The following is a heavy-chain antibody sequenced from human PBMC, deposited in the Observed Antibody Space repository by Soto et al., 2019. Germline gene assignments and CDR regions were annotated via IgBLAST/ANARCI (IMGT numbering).Heavy chain of an antibody. CDR3: ARDPGEATDYGDYVFYYYGMDV. J-gene: IGHJ6*02. D-gene: IGHD4-17*01. CDR1: GFTFSRYS. Sequence: GGSLRLSCAASGFTFSRYSMNWFRQAPWKGRQWVADISSSSSTIYYADSVKGRFTISRDNAKNTLYLQMNSLRAEDTAVYYCARDPGEATDYGDYVFYYYGMDVWGQGTTVTVSS. V-gene: IGHV3-48*01. CDR2: ISSSSSTI.